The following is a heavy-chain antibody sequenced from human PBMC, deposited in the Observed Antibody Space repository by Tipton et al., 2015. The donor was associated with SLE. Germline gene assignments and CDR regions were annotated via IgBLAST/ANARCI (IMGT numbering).Heavy chain of an antibody. Sequence: QSGPEVKKPGASVKVSCTASGYSFTNFHIHWVRQAPGQGLEWLGIFSPSGGSRSYALKFQGRVTMTRNTSISTAYMELSSLRYDDTAVYYCVRSWTTRWFDPWGQGTLVTVSS. CDR1: GYSFTNFH. D-gene: IGHD1-1*01. J-gene: IGHJ5*02. CDR2: FSPSGGSR. V-gene: IGHV1-46*01. CDR3: VRSWTTRWFDP.